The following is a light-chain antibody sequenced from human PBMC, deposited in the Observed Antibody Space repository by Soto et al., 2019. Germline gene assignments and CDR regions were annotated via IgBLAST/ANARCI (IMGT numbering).Light chain of an antibody. J-gene: IGKJ2*01. CDR1: QSVSSN. V-gene: IGKV3-15*01. CDR3: QQYNNWPPYT. CDR2: GAS. Sequence: EIVMTQSPATLSVSPGERATLSCRASQSVSSNLAWYQQKPGQAPRLLIYGASTRATGIPARFNGSGSGTEFTLTVSSLQSEEFAVYYCQQYNNWPPYTFGQGTKLEIK.